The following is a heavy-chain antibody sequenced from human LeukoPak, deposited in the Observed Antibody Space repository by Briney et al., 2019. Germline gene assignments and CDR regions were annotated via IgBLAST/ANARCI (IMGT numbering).Heavy chain of an antibody. CDR1: GYTFTGHY. Sequence: ASVKVSCKASGYTFTGHYINWVRQAPGQGLEWMGWINPNSGGTNYAQKFQGRVTMTSDTSISTAYMELSSLRSDDTAVYYCARKSAARSTSEFDCWGQGTLVTVSS. V-gene: IGHV1-2*02. CDR3: ARKSAARSTSEFDC. D-gene: IGHD2-2*01. J-gene: IGHJ4*02. CDR2: INPNSGGT.